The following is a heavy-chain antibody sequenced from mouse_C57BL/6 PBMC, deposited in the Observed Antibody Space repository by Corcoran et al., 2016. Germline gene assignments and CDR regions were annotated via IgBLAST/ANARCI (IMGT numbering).Heavy chain of an antibody. CDR2: INTYSGVP. J-gene: IGHJ2*01. CDR1: GYTFTTYG. Sequence: QIQLVQSGTELKKPGETVKISCKASGYTFTTYGMSWVKQAPGKGLKWMGWINTYSGVPTYADDFKGRFAFSLETSASTAYLQINNLKNEDTATDFCARCYGYYFDYWGQGTTLTVSS. CDR3: ARCYGYYFDY. D-gene: IGHD2-2*01. V-gene: IGHV9-3*01.